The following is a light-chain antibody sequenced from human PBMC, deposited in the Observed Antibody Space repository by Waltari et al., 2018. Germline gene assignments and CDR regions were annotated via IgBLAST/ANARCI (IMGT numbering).Light chain of an antibody. CDR2: GVT. CDR3: SSYAGDNIVV. CDR1: NRDVGSYNV. Sequence: QSALTQPASVSGSLGQSITISCTGTNRDVGSYNVFSWHQQHPGKAPKLLLYGVTKRPSGVSTRFSGSKSGNTASMTISGLQAEDEADYYCSSYAGDNIVVFGGGTRLTVV. J-gene: IGLJ2*01. V-gene: IGLV2-23*02.